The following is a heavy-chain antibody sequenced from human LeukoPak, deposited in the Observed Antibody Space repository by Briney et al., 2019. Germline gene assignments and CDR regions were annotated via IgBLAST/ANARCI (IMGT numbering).Heavy chain of an antibody. V-gene: IGHV4-61*02. CDR1: GGSISSGSYY. CDR3: ARVLYWFDP. Sequence: SETLSLTCTVSGGSISSGSYYWSWIRQPAGKGLEWIGRIYTSGSTNYNPSLKSRVTISVDTSKNQFSLKLSSVTAADTAVYYCARVLYWFDPWGQGTLVTVSS. CDR2: IYTSGST. J-gene: IGHJ5*02.